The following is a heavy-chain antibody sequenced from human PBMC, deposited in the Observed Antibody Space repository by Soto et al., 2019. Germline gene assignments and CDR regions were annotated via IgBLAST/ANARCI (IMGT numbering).Heavy chain of an antibody. V-gene: IGHV4-31*03. CDR3: ARVDGSGTKRTLDY. Sequence: PSETLSLTCTVSGGSISSSSYYWGWIRQPPGKGLEWIGYIYYSGSTYYNPSLKSRVTISVDTSKNQFSLKLSSVTAADTAVYYCARVDGSGTKRTLDYWGQGTLVTVSS. CDR2: IYYSGST. J-gene: IGHJ4*02. CDR1: GGSISSSSYY. D-gene: IGHD3-10*01.